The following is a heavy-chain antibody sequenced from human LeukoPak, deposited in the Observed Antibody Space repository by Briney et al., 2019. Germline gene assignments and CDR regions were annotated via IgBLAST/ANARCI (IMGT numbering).Heavy chain of an antibody. CDR2: MSGSGDRT. Sequence: GGSLRLSCAASGFTFSSYAMSWVRQAPGKGLEWVSAMSGSGDRTYYADSVKGHFTISRDNSKNMVYLQMNSLRAEDTAVYYCAKRQGGDYGYFDGWGQGTLVTASS. CDR1: GFTFSSYA. CDR3: AKRQGGDYGYFDG. D-gene: IGHD3-16*01. J-gene: IGHJ4*02. V-gene: IGHV3-23*01.